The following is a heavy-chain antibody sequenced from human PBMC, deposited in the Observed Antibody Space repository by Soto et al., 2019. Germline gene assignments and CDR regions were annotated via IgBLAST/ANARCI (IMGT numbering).Heavy chain of an antibody. D-gene: IGHD3-22*01. Sequence: GGSLRLSFTASGGTFSNAWMNWVRQAPGKGLEWVGRIKSKSDDETTDYAAPVKGRFNISRENSKNTLYLQMNRLKTEDTAVYYCTTGLTYYYDTSGHYWPGAMDGWGQGITVTVSS. CDR1: GGTFSNAW. V-gene: IGHV3-15*01. J-gene: IGHJ6*02. CDR3: TTGLTYYYDTSGHYWPGAMDG. CDR2: IKSKSDDETT.